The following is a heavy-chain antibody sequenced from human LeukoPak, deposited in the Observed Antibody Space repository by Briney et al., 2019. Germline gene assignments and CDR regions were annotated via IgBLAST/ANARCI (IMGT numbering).Heavy chain of an antibody. CDR1: GYTFTSYG. CDR3: AGHPWFGEHSGMDV. Sequence: AASVKVSCKASGYTFTSYGISWVRQAPGQGLEWMGWISAYNRNTNYAQKLQGRVTMTTDTSTSTAYMELRSLRSDDTAVYYCAGHPWFGEHSGMDVWGQGTTVTVSS. V-gene: IGHV1-18*01. CDR2: ISAYNRNT. J-gene: IGHJ6*02. D-gene: IGHD3-10*01.